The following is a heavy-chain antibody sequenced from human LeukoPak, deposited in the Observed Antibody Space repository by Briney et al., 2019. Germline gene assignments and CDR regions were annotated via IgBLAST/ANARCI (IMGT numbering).Heavy chain of an antibody. CDR2: IIPIFGTA. CDR3: ARDYPPNYDYVWGSYRYNLGYFDY. D-gene: IGHD3-16*02. CDR1: GGTFSSYA. J-gene: IGHJ4*02. V-gene: IGHV1-69*13. Sequence: SVKVSCKASGGTFSSYAISWVRQAPGQGLVWMGGIIPIFGTANYAQKFQGRVTITADESTSTAYRELSSLRSEDTAVYYCARDYPPNYDYVWGSYRYNLGYFDYWGQGTLVTVSS.